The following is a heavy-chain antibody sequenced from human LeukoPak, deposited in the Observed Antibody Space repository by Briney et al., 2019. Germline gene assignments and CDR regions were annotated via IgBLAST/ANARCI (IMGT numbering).Heavy chain of an antibody. CDR2: ILYYGSNK. CDR1: GFTFSSYW. V-gene: IGHV3-33*08. CDR3: AREASDAFDI. J-gene: IGHJ3*02. Sequence: GGSLRLSCAASGFTFSSYWMHWVRQAPGKGLEWVALILYYGSNKNYADSVKGRFTISRDNSKNTLFLQMNSLRAEDTAVYYCAREASDAFDIWGQGTLVTVS.